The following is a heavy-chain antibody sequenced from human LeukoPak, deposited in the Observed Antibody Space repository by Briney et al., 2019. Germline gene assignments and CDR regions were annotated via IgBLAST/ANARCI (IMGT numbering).Heavy chain of an antibody. CDR1: GGSVSSGSYY. CDR3: ARDTWALFVY. CDR2: IYNNGST. J-gene: IGHJ4*02. V-gene: IGHV4-61*01. D-gene: IGHD7-27*01. Sequence: SETLSLTCTVSGGSVSSGSYYWSWIRQPPGKGLEWIGYIYNNGSTNYNPSLKSRVTISADTSKNQFSLKLSSVTAADTAVYYCARDTWALFVYWGQGTLVTVSS.